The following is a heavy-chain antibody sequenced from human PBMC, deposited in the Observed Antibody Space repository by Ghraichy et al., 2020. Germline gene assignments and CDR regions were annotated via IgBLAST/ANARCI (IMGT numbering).Heavy chain of an antibody. CDR1: GFTFSNYW. D-gene: IGHD1/OR15-1a*01. CDR2: IKQDGSEK. CDR3: ARDSPDNNLFWYFDL. V-gene: IGHV3-7*01. J-gene: IGHJ2*01. Sequence: GGSLRLSCAASGFTFSNYWMSWVRQAPGKGLEWVANIKQDGSEKYYVDSVKGRFTISRDNAKNSLYLQINSLRAEDTAVYYCARDSPDNNLFWYFDLWGRGTLVTVSS.